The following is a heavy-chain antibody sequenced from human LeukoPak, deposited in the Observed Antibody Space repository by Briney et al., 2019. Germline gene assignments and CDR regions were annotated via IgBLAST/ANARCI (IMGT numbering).Heavy chain of an antibody. CDR1: GFTFSNYA. D-gene: IGHD1-26*01. V-gene: IGHV3-23*01. J-gene: IGHJ3*02. CDR2: LSGAGGST. CDR3: AKDTYRDSGSDFEVYAFDI. Sequence: GGSLRLSCAASGFTFSNYAMSWVRQAPGKGLEWVSGLSGAGGSTYYADFVKGRITISRDNTKNTLYLEMNSLRAEDTAVYYCAKDTYRDSGSDFEVYAFDIWGQGTTVTVSS.